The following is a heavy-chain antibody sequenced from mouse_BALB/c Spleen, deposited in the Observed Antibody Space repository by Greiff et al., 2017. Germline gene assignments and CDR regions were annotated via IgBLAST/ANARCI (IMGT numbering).Heavy chain of an antibody. CDR1: GYTFSSYW. J-gene: IGHJ4*01. CDR3: ARGGYEDAMDY. Sequence: QVQLQQSGAELMKPGASVKISCKATGYTFSSYWIEWVKQRPGHGLEWIGEILPGSGSTNYNEKFKGKATFTADTSSNTAYMQLSSLTSEDSAVYYCARGGYEDAMDYWGQGTSVTVSS. D-gene: IGHD3-1*01. V-gene: IGHV1-9*01. CDR2: ILPGSGST.